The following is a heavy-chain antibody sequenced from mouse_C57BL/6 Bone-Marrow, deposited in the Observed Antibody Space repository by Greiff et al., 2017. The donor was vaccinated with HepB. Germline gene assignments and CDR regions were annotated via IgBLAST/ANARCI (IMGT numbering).Heavy chain of an antibody. V-gene: IGHV1-52*01. Sequence: VQLQQPGAELVRPGSSVKLSCKASGYTFTSYWMHWVKQRPIQGLEWIGNIDPSDSETHYNQKFKDKATLTVDKSSSTAYMQLSSLTSEDSAVYYCARSSPYYYGSSLYYFDYWGQGTTLTVSS. D-gene: IGHD1-1*01. CDR2: IDPSDSET. J-gene: IGHJ2*01. CDR3: ARSSPYYYGSSLYYFDY. CDR1: GYTFTSYW.